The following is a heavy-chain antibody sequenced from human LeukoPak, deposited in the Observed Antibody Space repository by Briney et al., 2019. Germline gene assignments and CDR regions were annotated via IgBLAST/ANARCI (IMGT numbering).Heavy chain of an antibody. CDR1: GYTFTSYD. Sequence: ASVKVSCKASGYTFTSYDISWVRQAPGQGLEWMGRIGVYRGNTSYAQNLQGRVTLTTDTSTTTAYMELSNLRSDDTATYYCARLYGAGSYYHIDVWGQGTTVIVSS. CDR2: IGVYRGNT. CDR3: ARLYGAGSYYHIDV. V-gene: IGHV1-18*01. D-gene: IGHD3-10*01. J-gene: IGHJ6*02.